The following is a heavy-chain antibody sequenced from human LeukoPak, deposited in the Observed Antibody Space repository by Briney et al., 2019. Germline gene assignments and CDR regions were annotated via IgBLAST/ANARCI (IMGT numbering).Heavy chain of an antibody. V-gene: IGHV4-38-2*01. CDR2: IYHTGNT. Sequence: SETLSLTCAVSGYSISSGYYWGWIRQPPGKGLEWIGSIYHTGNTYYNPSLKSRVTISVDTSKNQFSLRLSSVTAADTAAYYCARRFCGSDNCYLDYWGQGTLVTVSP. CDR1: GYSISSGYY. J-gene: IGHJ4*02. CDR3: ARRFCGSDNCYLDY. D-gene: IGHD2-21*02.